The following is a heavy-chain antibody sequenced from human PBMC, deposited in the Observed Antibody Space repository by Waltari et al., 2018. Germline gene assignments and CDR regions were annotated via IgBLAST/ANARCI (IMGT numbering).Heavy chain of an antibody. Sequence: EVQLVESGGDLVQPGGALRLSCAASGFTFSTYWMRWVREAPGKGVGWVANIKQYGIEKLYVDSGKGRFTISRDNARNSLYLQMNSLRGEDTAVYYCARVSWDTITRKGIDYWGLGTLVIVSS. J-gene: IGHJ4*02. D-gene: IGHD1-26*01. CDR2: IKQYGIEK. CDR1: GFTFSTYW. V-gene: IGHV3-7*01. CDR3: ARVSWDTITRKGIDY.